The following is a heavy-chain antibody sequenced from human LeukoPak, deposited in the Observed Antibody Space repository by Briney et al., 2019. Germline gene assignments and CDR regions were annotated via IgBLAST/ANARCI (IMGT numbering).Heavy chain of an antibody. Sequence: ASETLSLTCAVSGGSISSYYWSWIRQPPGKGLEWIGYIYYSGSTNYNPSLKSRVTISVDTSKNQFSLKLSSVTAADTAVYYCARDGYNWNDLDYWGQGTLVTVSS. J-gene: IGHJ4*02. D-gene: IGHD1-20*01. CDR3: ARDGYNWNDLDY. CDR1: GGSISSYY. V-gene: IGHV4-59*01. CDR2: IYYSGST.